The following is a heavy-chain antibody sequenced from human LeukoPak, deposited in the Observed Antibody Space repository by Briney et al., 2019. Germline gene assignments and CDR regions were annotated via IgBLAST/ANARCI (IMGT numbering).Heavy chain of an antibody. CDR1: GFTFSSYW. CDR2: IKQDGSEK. D-gene: IGHD3-22*01. CDR3: ASSGDSSGYRPFDY. V-gene: IGHV3-7*01. Sequence: QPGGSLRLSCAASGFTFSSYWMHWVRQAPGKGLEWVANIKQDGSEKYYVDSVKGRFNISRDNAKNSLYLQMNSMRGEDTAVYYCASSGDSSGYRPFDYWGQGSLVTVSS. J-gene: IGHJ4*02.